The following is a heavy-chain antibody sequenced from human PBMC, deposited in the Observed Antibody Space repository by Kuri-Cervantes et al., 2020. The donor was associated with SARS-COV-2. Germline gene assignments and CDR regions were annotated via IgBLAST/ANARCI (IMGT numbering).Heavy chain of an antibody. Sequence: GESLKISCAASGFTFSDYYMSWIRQAPGKGLEWVSYISSSSSYTNYADSVKGRFTISRDNAKNSLYLQMNSLRAEDTAVYYCARGQQLIDYWGRGTLVTVSS. CDR2: ISSSSSYT. V-gene: IGHV3-11*03. CDR3: ARGQQLIDY. CDR1: GFTFSDYY. D-gene: IGHD6-13*01. J-gene: IGHJ4*02.